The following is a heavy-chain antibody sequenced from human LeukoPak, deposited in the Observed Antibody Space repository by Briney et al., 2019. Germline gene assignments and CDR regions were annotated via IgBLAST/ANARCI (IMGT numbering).Heavy chain of an antibody. Sequence: PGGSLRLSCAASGFTFSSYAMSWVRQAPGKGLEWVSAISGSGAGTYYADSVKGRFTISRDNSKNTLYLQMNSLRAEDTAVYYCAKDPNIVIVPTWGQGTLVTVSS. CDR2: ISGSGAGT. J-gene: IGHJ5*02. CDR3: AKDPNIVIVPT. CDR1: GFTFSSYA. V-gene: IGHV3-23*01. D-gene: IGHD2/OR15-2a*01.